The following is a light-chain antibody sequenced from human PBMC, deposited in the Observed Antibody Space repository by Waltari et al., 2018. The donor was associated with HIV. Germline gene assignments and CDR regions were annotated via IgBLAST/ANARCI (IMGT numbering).Light chain of an antibody. CDR1: SSDVGGYNY. V-gene: IGLV2-8*01. J-gene: IGLJ2*01. CDR3: SSYAGSSVV. Sequence: QSALTQPPSASGSPGQSVTISCTGTSSDVGGYNYVSWYQQHPGKATKLMIYEVSNRPSGVPDRFSGSKSGNTASLTVSGLQAEDEADYYCSSYAGSSVVFGGGTKLTVL. CDR2: EVS.